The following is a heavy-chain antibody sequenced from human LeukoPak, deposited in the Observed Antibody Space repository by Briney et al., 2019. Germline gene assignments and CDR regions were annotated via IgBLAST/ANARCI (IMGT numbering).Heavy chain of an antibody. CDR2: INHSGST. CDR1: GGSFSGYY. J-gene: IGHJ4*02. Sequence: SETLSLTCAVYGGSFSGYYWSWIRQPPGKGLEWIGEINHSGSTNYNPSLKSRVTISVDTSKNQFSLKLSSVTAADTAVYYCASRAAIEGPRFDYWGQGTLVTVSS. D-gene: IGHD5-18*01. V-gene: IGHV4-34*01. CDR3: ASRAAIEGPRFDY.